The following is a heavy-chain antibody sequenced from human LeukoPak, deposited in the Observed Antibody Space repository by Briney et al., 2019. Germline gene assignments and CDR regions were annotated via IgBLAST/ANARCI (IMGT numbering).Heavy chain of an antibody. CDR3: ARGTGPRDYYYHMDV. CDR2: ISYDGSNK. V-gene: IGHV3-30*04. D-gene: IGHD1-14*01. Sequence: GGSLRLSFAASGFIFSSYAMHWVRQAPGKGLEWVAFISYDGSNKYSADSVKGRFTISRDKSKNTLYLQMNSLRVEDTAVYYCARGTGPRDYYYHMDVWGKGTTVTVSS. J-gene: IGHJ6*03. CDR1: GFIFSSYA.